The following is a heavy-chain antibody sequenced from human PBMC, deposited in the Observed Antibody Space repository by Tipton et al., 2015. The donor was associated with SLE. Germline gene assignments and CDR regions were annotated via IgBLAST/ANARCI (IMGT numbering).Heavy chain of an antibody. CDR2: IYYSGRT. D-gene: IGHD4-17*01. Sequence: TLSLTCTVSGGSISSGDYYWGWIRQPPGKGLEWIGSIYYSGRTYYNPSLKSRVTISVDTSKNQFSLKLSSVTAADTAVYYCARGRDTVTPPLFDIWGQGTLVTVSS. J-gene: IGHJ4*02. V-gene: IGHV4-39*01. CDR3: ARGRDTVTPPLFDI. CDR1: GGSISSGDYY.